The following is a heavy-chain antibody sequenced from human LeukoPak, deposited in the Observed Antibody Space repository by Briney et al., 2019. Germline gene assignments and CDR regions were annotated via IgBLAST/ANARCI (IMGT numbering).Heavy chain of an antibody. Sequence: SETLSLTCTVSGYSISSGYYWGWIRQPPGKGLEWIGSIYHSGTTYYNPSLKSRVTISVDTSKNQFSLKLSSVTAADTAVYYCARAGFYASVNQYYYYYYMDVWGTGTTVTVSS. CDR3: ARAGFYASVNQYYYYYYMDV. CDR1: GYSISSGYY. D-gene: IGHD2/OR15-2a*01. CDR2: IYHSGTT. V-gene: IGHV4-38-2*02. J-gene: IGHJ6*03.